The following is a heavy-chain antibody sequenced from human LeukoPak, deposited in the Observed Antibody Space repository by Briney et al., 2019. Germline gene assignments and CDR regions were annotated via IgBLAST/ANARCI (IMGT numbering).Heavy chain of an antibody. V-gene: IGHV1-69*06. CDR3: ARKAVAGTGGDY. Sequence: SVKVSCTASGGTFSSYAISWVRQAPGQGLEWMGRIIPIFGTANYAQKFQGRVTITADKSTSTAYMELSSLRSEDTAVYYCARKAVAGTGGDYWGQGTLVTVSS. D-gene: IGHD6-19*01. CDR2: IIPIFGTA. J-gene: IGHJ4*02. CDR1: GGTFSSYA.